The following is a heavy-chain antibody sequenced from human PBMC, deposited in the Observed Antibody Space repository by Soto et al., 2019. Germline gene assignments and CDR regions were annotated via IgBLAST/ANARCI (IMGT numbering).Heavy chain of an antibody. D-gene: IGHD3-9*01. CDR1: GYSFTSYD. V-gene: IGHV1-8*01. CDR2: MNPNSGNT. J-gene: IGHJ6*02. CDR3: ARFDRPRRYYYGMDV. Sequence: QVQLVQSGAEVKKPGASVKVSCKASGYSFTSYDINWVRQATGQGLEWMGWMNPNSGNTGYAQKFQGRVTMTRNTSISTAYMELSSLRSEDTAVYYCARFDRPRRYYYGMDVWGQGTTVTVSS.